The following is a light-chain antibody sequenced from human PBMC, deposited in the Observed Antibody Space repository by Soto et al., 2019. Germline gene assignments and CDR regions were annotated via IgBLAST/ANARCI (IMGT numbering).Light chain of an antibody. CDR2: DVS. Sequence: QSALTQPASVSGSPGQSITIPCTGTSSDVGRYDYVSWYQQHPGKAPKLMIYDVSNRPSGVSNRFSGSKSGNTASLTISGLQAEDEADYYCSSYTSSSTQVFGTGTKLTVL. V-gene: IGLV2-14*01. J-gene: IGLJ1*01. CDR1: SSDVGRYDY. CDR3: SSYTSSSTQV.